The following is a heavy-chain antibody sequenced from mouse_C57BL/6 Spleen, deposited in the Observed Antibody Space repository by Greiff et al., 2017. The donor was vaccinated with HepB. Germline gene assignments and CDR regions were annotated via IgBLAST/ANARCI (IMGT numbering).Heavy chain of an antibody. V-gene: IGHV1-55*01. Sequence: VQLQQPGAELVKPGASVKMSCKASGYTFTSYWITWVKQRPGQGLEWIGDIYPGSGSTNYNEKFKSKATLTVDTSSSTAYMQLNSLASEDSAVYFCARHRSYTMDYWGQGTSVTVSS. CDR1: GYTFTSYW. CDR2: IYPGSGST. J-gene: IGHJ4*01. D-gene: IGHD2-10*01. CDR3: ARHRSYTMDY.